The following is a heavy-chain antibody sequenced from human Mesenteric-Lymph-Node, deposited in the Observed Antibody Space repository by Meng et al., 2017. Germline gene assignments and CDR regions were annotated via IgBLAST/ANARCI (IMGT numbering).Heavy chain of an antibody. CDR3: ARVTMVPNDYVWGSYRDTPGYFDY. CDR1: GGSLSGAY. D-gene: IGHD3-16*02. Sequence: QVQLQQWGAGLLKPSEPLSLPGAVNGGSLSGAYWNWIRQPPGKGLEWIGEIIHGGSPSYNPSLKSRVTISIDTSKNQLSLMLSSVTAADTAVYYCARVTMVPNDYVWGSYRDTPGYFDYWGQGTLVTVSS. CDR2: IIHGGSP. V-gene: IGHV4-34*12. J-gene: IGHJ4*02.